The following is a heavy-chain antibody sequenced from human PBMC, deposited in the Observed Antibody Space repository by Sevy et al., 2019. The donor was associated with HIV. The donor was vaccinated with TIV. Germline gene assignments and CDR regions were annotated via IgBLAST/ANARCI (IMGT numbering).Heavy chain of an antibody. Sequence: GGSLRLSCAAPGLTFSSYGMHWVRQAPGKGLEGVAVIWYDGSNKYYADSVKGRFTISRDNSKNTLYLQMNSLTAEDTAVYYCASATWTVGAFDIWGQGTMVTVSS. CDR1: GLTFSSYG. V-gene: IGHV3-33*08. D-gene: IGHD1-26*01. CDR3: ASATWTVGAFDI. J-gene: IGHJ3*02. CDR2: IWYDGSNK.